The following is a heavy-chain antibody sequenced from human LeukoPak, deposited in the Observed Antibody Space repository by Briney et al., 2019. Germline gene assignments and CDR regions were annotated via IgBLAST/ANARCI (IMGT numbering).Heavy chain of an antibody. CDR1: GFTFSTYG. CDR2: IPYDGTKK. J-gene: IGHJ4*02. CDR3: AKDLAGYCTNGACKPDY. D-gene: IGHD2-8*01. Sequence: LSLTCAVSGFTFSTYGMHWIRQAPGAGLEWVSSIPYDGTKKYNANPVKGRFTITRDNSNNKVYLQKMSPRTAAQASYYCAKDLAGYCTNGACKPDYWGQGALGSVSS. V-gene: IGHV3-30*18.